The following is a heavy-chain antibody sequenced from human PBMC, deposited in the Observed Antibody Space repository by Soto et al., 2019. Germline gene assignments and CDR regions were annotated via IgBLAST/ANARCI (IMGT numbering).Heavy chain of an antibody. V-gene: IGHV4-4*07. CDR3: ARDGSPFDC. CDR1: DGSISNYY. J-gene: IGHJ4*02. Sequence: WETLSLTCCVSDGSISNYYWNWLRQPAGKGLEWIGRIYASGSTFYNPSLKSRVSMSVDSSQNQFSLNLTSVTAADTAIYFCARDGSPFDCWGPGTLVTVSS. CDR2: IYASGST.